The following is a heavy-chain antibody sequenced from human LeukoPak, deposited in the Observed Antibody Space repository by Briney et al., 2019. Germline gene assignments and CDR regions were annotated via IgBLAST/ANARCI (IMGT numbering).Heavy chain of an antibody. CDR3: ARDPDSNYAPNYFGY. D-gene: IGHD4-11*01. Sequence: PGGSLRLSCAASGFTFSSYAMHWVRQAPGKGLEWVAVISYDGSNKYYADSVKGRFTISRDNSKNTLYLQMNSLRAEDTAVYYCARDPDSNYAPNYFGYWGQGTLVTVSS. CDR2: ISYDGSNK. J-gene: IGHJ4*02. V-gene: IGHV3-30-3*01. CDR1: GFTFSSYA.